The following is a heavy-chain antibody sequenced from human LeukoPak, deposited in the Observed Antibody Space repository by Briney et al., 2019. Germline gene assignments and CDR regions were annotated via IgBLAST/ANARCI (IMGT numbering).Heavy chain of an antibody. D-gene: IGHD6-19*01. J-gene: IGHJ3*02. Sequence: GGSLRLSCATSGFTFRDYAMNWVRQAPGKGLEWVSFVSSTGSRTYYADSVKGRFTISRDNSKNTLYLQMNSLRAEDTAVYYCAKREEGIAVAGNHAFDIWGQGTMVTVSS. V-gene: IGHV3-23*01. CDR1: GFTFRDYA. CDR3: AKREEGIAVAGNHAFDI. CDR2: VSSTGSRT.